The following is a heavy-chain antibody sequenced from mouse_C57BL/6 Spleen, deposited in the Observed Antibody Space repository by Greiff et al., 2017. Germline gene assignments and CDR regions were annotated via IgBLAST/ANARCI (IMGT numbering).Heavy chain of an antibody. CDR1: GYAFTNYL. V-gene: IGHV1-54*01. CDR3: ARSDYGSSYYAMDY. J-gene: IGHJ4*01. Sequence: VQGVESGAELVRPGTSVKVSCKASGYAFTNYLIEWVKQRPGQGLEWIGVINPGSGGTNYNEKFKGKATLTADKSSSTAYMQLSSLTSEDSAVYFCARSDYGSSYYAMDYWGQGTSVTVSS. CDR2: INPGSGGT. D-gene: IGHD1-1*01.